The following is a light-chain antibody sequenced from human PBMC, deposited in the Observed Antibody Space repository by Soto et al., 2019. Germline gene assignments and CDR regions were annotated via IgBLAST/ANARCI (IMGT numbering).Light chain of an antibody. CDR1: SSDVGSYNL. Sequence: QSALTQPASVSGSPGQSITISCTGTSSDVGSYNLVSWYQQHPGKAPKLIIYEVSKRPSGVSNRFSGSKSGNTASLTISGLQAEDEADYYCFSYAGSRVFGGGTQLTVL. V-gene: IGLV2-23*02. CDR2: EVS. J-gene: IGLJ3*02. CDR3: FSYAGSRV.